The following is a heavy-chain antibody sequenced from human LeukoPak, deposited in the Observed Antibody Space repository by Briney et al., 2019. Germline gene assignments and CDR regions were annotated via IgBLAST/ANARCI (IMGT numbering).Heavy chain of an antibody. CDR2: ISYDGSNK. CDR1: GFTFSSYG. V-gene: IGHV3-30*18. D-gene: IGHD4-17*01. J-gene: IGHJ6*03. CDR3: AKAYGDYYYYMDV. Sequence: GGSLRLSCAASGFTFSSYGMHWVRQAPGKGLEWVAVISYDGSNKYYADSVKGRFTISRDNSKNTLYLQMNSLRAEDTAVYYCAKAYGDYYYYMDVWGKGTTVTVSS.